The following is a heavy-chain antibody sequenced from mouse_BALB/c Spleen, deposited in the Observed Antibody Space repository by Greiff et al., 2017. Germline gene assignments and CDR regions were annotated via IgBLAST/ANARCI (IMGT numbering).Heavy chain of an antibody. CDR1: GFSLSTSGMG. V-gene: IGHV8-12*01. CDR3: ARRGWLRHFDV. D-gene: IGHD2-2*01. CDR2: IYWDDDK. J-gene: IGHJ1*01. Sequence: QVQLKESGPGILQPSQTLSLTCSFSGFSLSTSGMGVSWIRQPSGKGLEWLAHIYWDDDKRYNPSLKSRLTISKDTSSNQVFLKITSVDTADTATYYCARRGWLRHFDVWGAGTTVTVSS.